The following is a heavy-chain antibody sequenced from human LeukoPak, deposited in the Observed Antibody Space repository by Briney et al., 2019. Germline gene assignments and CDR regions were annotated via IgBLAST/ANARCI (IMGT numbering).Heavy chain of an antibody. CDR2: ISSSSSTI. CDR1: GFTFSSCS. J-gene: IGHJ4*02. V-gene: IGHV3-48*01. Sequence: GGSLRLSCAASGFTFSSCSMNWVRQAPGKGLEWVSYISSSSSTIYYADSVKGRFTISRDNAKNSLYLQMNSLRAEDTAVYYCARALGNWGQGTLVTVSS. CDR3: ARALGN.